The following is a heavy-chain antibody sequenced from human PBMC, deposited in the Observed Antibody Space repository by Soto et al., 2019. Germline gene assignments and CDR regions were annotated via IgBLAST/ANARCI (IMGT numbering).Heavy chain of an antibody. J-gene: IGHJ3*02. V-gene: IGHV3-15*01. D-gene: IGHD2-15*01. CDR3: TTESYCSGGSCYDPTGAFDI. CDR1: GCTFSNAW. Sequence: GGSLRLSCAASGCTFSNAWMSWVRQAPGKGLEWVGRIKSKTDGGTTDYAAPVKGRFTISRDDSKNTLYLQMNSLKTEDTAVYYCTTESYCSGGSCYDPTGAFDIWGQGTMVTVSS. CDR2: IKSKTDGGTT.